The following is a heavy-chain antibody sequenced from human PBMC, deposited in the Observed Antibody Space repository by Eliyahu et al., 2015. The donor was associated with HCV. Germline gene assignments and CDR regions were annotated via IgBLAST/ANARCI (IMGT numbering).Heavy chain of an antibody. Sequence: AASGFTFSSYAMHWVRQAPGKGLEWVAVISYDGSNKYYADSVKGRSTISRDNSKNTLYLQMNSLRAEDTAVYYCARGRHYYDSSGPTQYYFDYWGQGTLVTVSS. CDR1: GFTFSSYA. CDR3: ARGRHYYDSSGPTQYYFDY. V-gene: IGHV3-30*04. J-gene: IGHJ4*02. D-gene: IGHD3-22*01. CDR2: ISYDGSNK.